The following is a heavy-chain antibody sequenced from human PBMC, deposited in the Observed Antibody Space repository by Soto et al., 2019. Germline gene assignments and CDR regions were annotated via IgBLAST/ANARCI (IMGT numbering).Heavy chain of an antibody. D-gene: IGHD1-26*01. Sequence: ASVKVSCKASGYTFTNYGLTWVRQAPGQGLEWMGWISAYNGNTNYAQKLQGRVTMTTDTSTTTAYMELRSLRSDDTAVYYCARIVGADRRWFDPWGQGTLVTVSS. CDR1: GYTFTNYG. V-gene: IGHV1-18*01. CDR3: ARIVGADRRWFDP. CDR2: ISAYNGNT. J-gene: IGHJ5*02.